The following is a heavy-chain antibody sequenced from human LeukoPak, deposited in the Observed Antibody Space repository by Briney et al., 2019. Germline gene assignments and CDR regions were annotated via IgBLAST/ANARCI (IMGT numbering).Heavy chain of an antibody. J-gene: IGHJ4*02. CDR1: GGSIRGSTYY. D-gene: IGHD1-26*01. Sequence: SETLSLTCTVSGGSIRGSTYYWGWIRQPPGKGLEWIGNIYYSGITYYNPSLKSRVTIYADTSKNQFSLKLTPVTAADTALYYCARQGTSIAGATIGYWGQGTLVTVSS. CDR3: ARQGTSIAGATIGY. CDR2: IYYSGIT. V-gene: IGHV4-39*01.